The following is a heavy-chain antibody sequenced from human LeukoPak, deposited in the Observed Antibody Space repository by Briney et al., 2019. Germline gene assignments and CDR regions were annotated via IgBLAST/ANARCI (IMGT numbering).Heavy chain of an antibody. CDR3: ARRTRIAVAFDY. D-gene: IGHD6-19*01. V-gene: IGHV3-9*01. CDR2: ISWNSGTI. Sequence: PGGSLRLSCAASGFTFDDYAMHWVRQAPGKGLEWVSGISWNSGTIGYADSVKGRFTISRDNSKNTLYLQMNSLRAEDTAVYYCARRTRIAVAFDYWGQGTLVTVSS. J-gene: IGHJ4*02. CDR1: GFTFDDYA.